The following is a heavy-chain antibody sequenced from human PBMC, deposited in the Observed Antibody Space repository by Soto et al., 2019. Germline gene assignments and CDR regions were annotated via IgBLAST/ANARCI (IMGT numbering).Heavy chain of an antibody. CDR1: GFTFSSYA. Sequence: GGSLRLSCAASGFTFSSYAMHWVRQAPGKGLEWVAVISYDGSNKYYADSVKGRFTISRDNSKNTLYLQMNSLRAEDTAVYYCARDRGIAVDPYYFDYWGQGTLVTVSS. V-gene: IGHV3-30-3*01. D-gene: IGHD6-19*01. J-gene: IGHJ4*02. CDR3: ARDRGIAVDPYYFDY. CDR2: ISYDGSNK.